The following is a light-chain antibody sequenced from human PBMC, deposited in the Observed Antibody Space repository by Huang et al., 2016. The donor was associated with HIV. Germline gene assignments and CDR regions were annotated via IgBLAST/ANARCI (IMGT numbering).Light chain of an antibody. CDR3: QQSYSPPWT. Sequence: DIQMTQSPSSLSASVGDRVTITCRASQSINTYLNWYQQRPGKAPRLLIYAASSLQRWVPSRFRGGGSGTGFTLTISSLQTEDFATYYCQQSYSPPWTFGQGTKVEIK. CDR2: AAS. V-gene: IGKV1-39*01. CDR1: QSINTY. J-gene: IGKJ1*01.